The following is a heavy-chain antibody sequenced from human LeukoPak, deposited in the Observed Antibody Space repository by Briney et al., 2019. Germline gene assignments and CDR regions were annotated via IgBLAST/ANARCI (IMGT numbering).Heavy chain of an antibody. CDR1: GFTFDDYG. Sequence: GGSLRLSCAASGFTFDDYGMSLVRQAPGKGLEWVSGINWNGGSTGYADSVKGRFTISRDNAKNSLYLQMNSLRAEDTALYYCAREFDRYSGSYPKDFDYWGQGTLVTVSS. J-gene: IGHJ4*02. D-gene: IGHD1-26*01. CDR2: INWNGGST. CDR3: AREFDRYSGSYPKDFDY. V-gene: IGHV3-20*04.